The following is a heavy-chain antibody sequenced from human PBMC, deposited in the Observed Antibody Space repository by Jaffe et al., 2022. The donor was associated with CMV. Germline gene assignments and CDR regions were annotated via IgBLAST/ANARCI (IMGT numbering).Heavy chain of an antibody. V-gene: IGHV4-39*01. J-gene: IGHJ4*02. CDR3: ARRVYYDSSGYNYFDY. CDR2: IYYSGST. Sequence: QLQLQESGPGLVKPSETLSLTCTVSGGSISSSSYYWGWIRQPPGKGLEWIGSIYYSGSTYYNPSLKSRVTISVDTSKNQFSLKLSSVTAADTAVYYCARRVYYDSSGYNYFDYWGQGTLVTVSS. D-gene: IGHD3-22*01. CDR1: GGSISSSSYY.